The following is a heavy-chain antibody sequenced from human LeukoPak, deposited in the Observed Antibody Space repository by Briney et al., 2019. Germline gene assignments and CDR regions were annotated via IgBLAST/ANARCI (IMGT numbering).Heavy chain of an antibody. Sequence: PSETLSLTCTVSGGSISSGGYYWSWIRQHPGKGLEWIGYIYYSGSTNYNPSLKSRVTISVDTSKNQFSLKLSSVTAADTAVYYCARGHTVYAPHDAFDIWGQGTMVTVSS. CDR3: ARGHTVYAPHDAFDI. D-gene: IGHD2-8*01. CDR1: GGSISSGGYY. CDR2: IYYSGST. V-gene: IGHV4-61*08. J-gene: IGHJ3*02.